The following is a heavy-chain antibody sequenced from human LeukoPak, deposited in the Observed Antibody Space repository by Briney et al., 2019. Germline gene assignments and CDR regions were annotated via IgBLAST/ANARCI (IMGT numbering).Heavy chain of an antibody. CDR3: ARDWEAPSDYFDY. V-gene: IGHV3-20*04. D-gene: IGHD1-26*01. CDR1: GFTFDEYG. J-gene: IGHJ4*02. CDR2: INWDGGST. Sequence: GGSLRLSCAASGFTFDEYGMSWVRQAPGKGLEWVSSINWDGGSTAYADSVQGRFTISRDNAKNSLHLQMKSLRAEDTALYYCARDWEAPSDYFDYWGQGTLVTVSS.